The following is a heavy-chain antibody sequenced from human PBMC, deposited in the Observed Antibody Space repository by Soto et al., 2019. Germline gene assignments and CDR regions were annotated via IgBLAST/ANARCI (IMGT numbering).Heavy chain of an antibody. V-gene: IGHV4-59*01. Sequence: SETLSLTCTVSGGSISSYYWSWIRQPPGKGLEWIGYIYYSGSTNYNPSLKSRVTISVDTSKNQFSLKLSSVTAADTAVYYCARDPAAAGTHDAFDIWGQGTMVTVSS. CDR1: GGSISSYY. J-gene: IGHJ3*02. D-gene: IGHD6-13*01. CDR3: ARDPAAAGTHDAFDI. CDR2: IYYSGST.